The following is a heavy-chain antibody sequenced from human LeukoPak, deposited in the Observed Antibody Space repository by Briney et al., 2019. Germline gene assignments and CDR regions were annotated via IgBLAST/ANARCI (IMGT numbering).Heavy chain of an antibody. CDR2: IYYSGST. D-gene: IGHD3-10*01. CDR1: GGSISSSY. CDR3: ARDSSYGTFDY. Sequence: PSETLSLTCTVSGGSISSSYWSWIRQPPGKGLECIGYIYYSGSTNYNPSLKSRVTISVDTSKNQFSLKLSSVTAADTAVYYCARDSSYGTFDYWGQGTLVTVSS. J-gene: IGHJ4*02. V-gene: IGHV4-59*01.